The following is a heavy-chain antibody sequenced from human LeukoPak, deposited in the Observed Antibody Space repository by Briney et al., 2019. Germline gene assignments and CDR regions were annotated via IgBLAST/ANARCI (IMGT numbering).Heavy chain of an antibody. CDR3: ARLQATVSIRSYFDY. V-gene: IGHV4-61*01. J-gene: IGHJ4*02. CDR2: IYYGGDT. D-gene: IGHD4-17*01. CDR1: GGSISSSSYY. Sequence: SETLSLTCTVSGGSISSSSYYWSWIRQSPGKGLEWIGYIYYGGDTNYNPSLKSRVTISVDTSKNQISLKLTSVTAADTAVYYCARLQATVSIRSYFDYWGQGTLVTVSS.